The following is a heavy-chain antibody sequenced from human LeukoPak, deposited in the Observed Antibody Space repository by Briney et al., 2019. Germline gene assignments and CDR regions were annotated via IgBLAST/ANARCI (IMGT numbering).Heavy chain of an antibody. V-gene: IGHV7-4-1*02. Sequence: ASVKVSCKTSGYTFTNNAINWVRQAPGQGLEWMGWINTNTGNPTYAQGFFTGRYVFSLDTSASTAYLQINGLKADDTAVYYCGRDPRLGIRGYTYGYIDHWGQGTLVTVSS. J-gene: IGHJ4*02. CDR1: GYTFTNNA. D-gene: IGHD5-18*01. CDR2: INTNTGNP. CDR3: GRDPRLGIRGYTYGYIDH.